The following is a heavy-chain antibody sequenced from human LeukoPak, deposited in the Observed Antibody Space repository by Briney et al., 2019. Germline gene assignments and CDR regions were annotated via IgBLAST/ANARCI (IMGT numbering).Heavy chain of an antibody. CDR3: ARGIGGSYYVYDFDY. Sequence: SQTLSLTCTVSGGSISSGGYYWSWIRQHPGKGLEWIGYIYYSGSTYYNPSLQSRVTISVDTSKNQFSLKLSSVTAADTAVYYCARGIGGSYYVYDFDYWGQGTLVTVSS. D-gene: IGHD1-26*01. CDR2: IYYSGST. J-gene: IGHJ4*02. CDR1: GGSISSGGYY. V-gene: IGHV4-31*03.